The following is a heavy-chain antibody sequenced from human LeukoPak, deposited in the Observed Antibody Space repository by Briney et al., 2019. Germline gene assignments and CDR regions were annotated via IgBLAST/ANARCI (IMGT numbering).Heavy chain of an antibody. D-gene: IGHD2-2*01. Sequence: ASVTVSCTASGYTFTSYYMHWVRQAPGQGLEWMGIINPSGGSTSYAQKFQGRVTMTRDTSTSTVYMELSSLRSEDTAVYYCARVPYADKDIVVVPAASNYFDYWGQGTLVTVSS. J-gene: IGHJ4*02. V-gene: IGHV1-46*01. CDR2: INPSGGST. CDR3: ARVPYADKDIVVVPAASNYFDY. CDR1: GYTFTSYY.